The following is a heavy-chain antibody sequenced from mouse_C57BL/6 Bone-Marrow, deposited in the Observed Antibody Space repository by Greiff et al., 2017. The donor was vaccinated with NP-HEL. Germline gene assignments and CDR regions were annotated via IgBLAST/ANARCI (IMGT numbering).Heavy chain of an antibody. V-gene: IGHV1-18*01. J-gene: IGHJ4*01. Sequence: LVEPGASVKIPCKASGYTFTDYNMDWVKQSHGKSLEWIGDINPNTGGTSYNQKFKGKATLTVDKSSSTAYMELRSLTSEDTAVYYCARHLAYYSNSYYAMDYWGQGTSVTVSS. CDR1: GYTFTDYN. CDR3: ARHLAYYSNSYYAMDY. CDR2: INPNTGGT. D-gene: IGHD2-5*01.